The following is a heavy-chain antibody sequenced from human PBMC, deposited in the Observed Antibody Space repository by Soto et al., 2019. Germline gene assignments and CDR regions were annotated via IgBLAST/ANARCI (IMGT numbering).Heavy chain of an antibody. CDR1: GFTFSSYD. CDR2: ISSNGGTT. CDR3: VRRVSGNYDY. D-gene: IGHD1-7*01. V-gene: IGHV3-64*01. Sequence: EVQLAESGGGMVQPGGSLRLSCVASGFTFSSYDMHWVHQAPGKGLEYVSSISSNGGTTYYGNSVKGRFTISRDNSKNTLYLQMGSLRAEDMAVYYCVRRVSGNYDYWGQGPLVTVSS. J-gene: IGHJ4*02.